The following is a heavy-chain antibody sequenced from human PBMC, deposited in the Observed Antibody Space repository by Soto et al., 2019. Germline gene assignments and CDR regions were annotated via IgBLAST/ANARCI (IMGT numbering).Heavy chain of an antibody. Sequence: SETLSLTCAVYGGSFSGYYWSWIRQPPGKGLEWIGEINHSGSTNYNPSLKSRVTISVDTSKNQFSLKLSSVTAADTAVYYCARAAGKFGYWGHGTLVTVSS. CDR1: GGSFSGYY. V-gene: IGHV4-34*01. J-gene: IGHJ4*01. CDR2: INHSGST. CDR3: ARAAGKFGY.